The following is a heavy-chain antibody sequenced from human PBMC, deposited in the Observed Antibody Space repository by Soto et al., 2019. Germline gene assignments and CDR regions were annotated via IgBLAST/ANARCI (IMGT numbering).Heavy chain of an antibody. J-gene: IGHJ6*02. V-gene: IGHV1-2*04. D-gene: IGHD2-15*01. CDR2: INPNSGGT. CDR3: SREFGGCYYEYYGMDV. Sequence: QVQLVQSGAEVKKPGASAKVSCTASGYTSTGYYIHWVRQAPGQGLEWMGWINPNSGGTNYAQKSQCWVTMTRYTSISSSSRELCRLVSDETGGYYCSREFGGCYYEYYGMDVWGQGTTVTVSS. CDR1: GYTSTGYY.